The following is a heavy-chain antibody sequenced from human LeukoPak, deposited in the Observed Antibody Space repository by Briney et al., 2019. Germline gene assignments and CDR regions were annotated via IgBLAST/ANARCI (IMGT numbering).Heavy chain of an antibody. CDR1: GFTFSSYA. D-gene: IGHD2-2*01. J-gene: IGHJ3*02. CDR2: ISYDGSNK. V-gene: IGHV3-30*14. Sequence: GRSLRLSCAASGFTFSSYAMHWVRQAPGKGLEWVAVISYDGSNKYYADSVKGRFTISRDNSKNTLYLQMNSLRAEDTAVYYCASRQPSGSCSSTSCHRAFDIWGQGTMVTVSS. CDR3: ASRQPSGSCSSTSCHRAFDI.